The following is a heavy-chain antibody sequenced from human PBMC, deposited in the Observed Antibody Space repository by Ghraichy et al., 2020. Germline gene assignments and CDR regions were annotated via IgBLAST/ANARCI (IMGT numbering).Heavy chain of an antibody. Sequence: GGSLRLSCAASGFTFDDYAMHWVRQAPGKGLEWVSGISWNSGSIGYADSVKGRFTISRDNAKNSLYLQMNSLRAEDTALYYCAKDGETSYYYMDVWGKGTTVTVSS. CDR2: ISWNSGSI. CDR1: GFTFDDYA. CDR3: AKDGETSYYYMDV. D-gene: IGHD4-17*01. V-gene: IGHV3-9*01. J-gene: IGHJ6*03.